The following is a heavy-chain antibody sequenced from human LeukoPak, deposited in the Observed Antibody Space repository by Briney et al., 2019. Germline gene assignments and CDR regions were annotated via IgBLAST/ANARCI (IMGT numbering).Heavy chain of an antibody. Sequence: ASVKVSCMASGYTFTSYGISWVRQAPGQGLEWMGWISAYNGNTNYAQKLQGRVTMTTDTSTSTAYMELRSLRSDDTAVYYCARAGEPYYYDSSGYYLFDYWGQGTLVTVSS. CDR3: ARAGEPYYYDSSGYYLFDY. D-gene: IGHD3-22*01. V-gene: IGHV1-18*01. J-gene: IGHJ4*02. CDR2: ISAYNGNT. CDR1: GYTFTSYG.